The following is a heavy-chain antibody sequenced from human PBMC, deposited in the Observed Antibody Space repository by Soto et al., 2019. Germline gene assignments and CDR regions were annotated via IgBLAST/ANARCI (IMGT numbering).Heavy chain of an antibody. CDR3: ARDRRWAIDY. V-gene: IGHV4-4*07. Sequence: LSLTCTVSGGSISGYYWSWIRQPAGKGLEWIGRMYNSERTNYNPSLKSRVTMSMDTSKNQFSLKLTSVTAADTAVYFCARDRRWAIDYWGQGTLVTVSS. CDR2: MYNSERT. J-gene: IGHJ4*02. CDR1: GGSISGYY. D-gene: IGHD6-13*01.